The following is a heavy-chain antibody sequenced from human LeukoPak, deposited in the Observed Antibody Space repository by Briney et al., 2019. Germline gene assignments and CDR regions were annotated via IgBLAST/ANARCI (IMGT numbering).Heavy chain of an antibody. CDR2: ISSSSSTM. J-gene: IGHJ4*02. Sequence: GGSLRLSCAASGFTFSSYSMNWVRQAPGKGLEWVSYISSSSSTMYYADSVKGRYTISRDNAKNSLYLQMNSLRDEDTAVYYCARAILPDGSGSCYFDYWGQGTLVTVSS. D-gene: IGHD3-10*01. V-gene: IGHV3-48*02. CDR3: ARAILPDGSGSCYFDY. CDR1: GFTFSSYS.